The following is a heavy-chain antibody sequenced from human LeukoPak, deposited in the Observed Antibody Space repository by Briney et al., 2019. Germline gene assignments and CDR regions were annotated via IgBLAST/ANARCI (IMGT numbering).Heavy chain of an antibody. J-gene: IGHJ4*02. CDR3: ARDSHSMVRGVTTFDY. CDR2: ISSSSGTI. Sequence: TGGSLRLSCAAPGFTFDSYSMNWVRRAPGKGLEWVSYISSSSGTIYYADSVKGRFTISRDNAKNSLYLRMNSLRDEDTAVYYCARDSHSMVRGVTTFDYWGQGTLVTVSS. CDR1: GFTFDSYS. D-gene: IGHD3-10*01. V-gene: IGHV3-48*02.